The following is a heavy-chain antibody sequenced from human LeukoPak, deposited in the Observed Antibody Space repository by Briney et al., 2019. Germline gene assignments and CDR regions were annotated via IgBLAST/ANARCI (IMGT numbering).Heavy chain of an antibody. Sequence: GGTLRLSCAASGFTLSSYWMHWVPQAPGQGLVGVLRIISDGSSITYADPVKGRFTIYTHNAKNTLYLQMNSLRAEDTAVYYCTRGWHNMAFDIWGQGTMVTVSS. D-gene: IGHD1/OR15-1a*01. J-gene: IGHJ3*02. CDR1: GFTLSSYW. V-gene: IGHV3-74*03. CDR3: TRGWHNMAFDI. CDR2: IISDGSSI.